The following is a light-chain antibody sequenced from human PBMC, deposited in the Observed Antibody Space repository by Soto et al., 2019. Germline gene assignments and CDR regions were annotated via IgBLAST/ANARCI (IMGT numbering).Light chain of an antibody. CDR1: SSDVGAYNY. Sequence: QSVLTQPLSASGSLGQSVTISCTGTSSDVGAYNYVSWYQQHPGKAPKLMIYEVTRRPSGVPDRFSGSKSGNTASLNVSGLQAEDEADYYCCSYADNTDYVFGTGTKVTVL. CDR2: EVT. CDR3: CSYADNTDYV. V-gene: IGLV2-8*01. J-gene: IGLJ1*01.